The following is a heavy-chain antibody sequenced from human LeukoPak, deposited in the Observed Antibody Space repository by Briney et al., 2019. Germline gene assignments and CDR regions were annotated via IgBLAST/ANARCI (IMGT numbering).Heavy chain of an antibody. CDR3: TRMTTGHDY. CDR1: GVSFDDYY. J-gene: IGHJ4*02. CDR2: INHSGYT. V-gene: IGHV4-34*01. D-gene: IGHD4-17*01. Sequence: SETLSLTCAVSGVSFDDYYWSWVRQTPGKGLEGIGEINHSGYTNDSPSLKSRVTLSIDTSRKQFSLNLRSVTVADAGIYYCTRMTTGHDYWGQGTLVTVSS.